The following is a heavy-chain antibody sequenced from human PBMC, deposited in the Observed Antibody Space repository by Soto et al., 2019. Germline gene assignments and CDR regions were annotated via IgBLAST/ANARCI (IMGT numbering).Heavy chain of an antibody. D-gene: IGHD3-10*01. CDR3: ARGPLITYYYNSGSRDRGYFDF. J-gene: IGHJ4*02. V-gene: IGHV4-34*01. Sequence: PSETLSLTCAVSGGSFSGYYWNWIRQPPGKGLEWLGEISRSGSATYNPSLKGRVTMSVDTSKNQISLNVTSVTAADTAVYYCARGPLITYYYNSGSRDRGYFDFWGQGTLVTVSS. CDR2: ISRSGSA. CDR1: GGSFSGYY.